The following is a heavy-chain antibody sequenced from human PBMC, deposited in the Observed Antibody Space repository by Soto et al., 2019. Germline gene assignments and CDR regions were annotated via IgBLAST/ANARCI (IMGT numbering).Heavy chain of an antibody. CDR3: ARGWEDDGASLYDLDV. J-gene: IGHJ6*01. Sequence: LLVQSGAEVKEPGSSVKVSCTASGDNIDNSGISWVRQAPGQTLEWMGGVISVSGTQNYAQKVQARVTIFADNSSNTSAMEVRNLKSEDSGICDRARGWEDDGASLYDLDVWGQGTTITISS. V-gene: IGHV1-69*06. CDR1: GDNIDNSG. CDR2: VISVSGTQ. D-gene: IGHD4-17*01.